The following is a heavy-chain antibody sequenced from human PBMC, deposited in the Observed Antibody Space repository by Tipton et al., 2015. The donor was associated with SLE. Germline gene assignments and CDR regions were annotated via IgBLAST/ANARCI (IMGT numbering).Heavy chain of an antibody. CDR1: GFTVSSNY. V-gene: IGHV3-53*05. CDR2: IYSGGST. Sequence: GSLRLSCAASGFTVSSNYMSWVRQAPGKGLERVSVIYSGGSTYYADSVKGRFTISRDNSKNTLYLQMNSLRAEDTAVYYCARDYIAAVGAFDIWGQGTMVTVSS. J-gene: IGHJ3*02. D-gene: IGHD6-13*01. CDR3: ARDYIAAVGAFDI.